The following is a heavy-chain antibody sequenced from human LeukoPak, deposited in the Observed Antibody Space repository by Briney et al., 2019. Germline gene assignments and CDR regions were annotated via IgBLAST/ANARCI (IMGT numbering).Heavy chain of an antibody. V-gene: IGHV4-39*01. Sequence: PSETLSLTCTVSGGSISSSSYYWGWIRQPPGKGLEWIGSIYYSGSTYYNPSLKSRVTISVDTSKNQFSLKLSSVTAADTAVYYCARQTCYDDYVNFDYWGQGTLVTVSS. J-gene: IGHJ4*02. CDR3: ARQTCYDDYVNFDY. D-gene: IGHD4-17*01. CDR2: IYYSGST. CDR1: GGSISSSSYY.